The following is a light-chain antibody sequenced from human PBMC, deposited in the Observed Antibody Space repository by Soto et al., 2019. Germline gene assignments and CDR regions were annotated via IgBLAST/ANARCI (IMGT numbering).Light chain of an antibody. V-gene: IGKV3-15*01. CDR3: QQRSNWPSLT. CDR2: GAS. CDR1: QSVSSN. J-gene: IGKJ4*01. Sequence: EIVMTQSPATLSVSPGERATLSCRASQSVSSNLAWYQQKPGQAPRLLIYGASTRATGITARFSGSGSGTEFTLTISSLQSEDSAVYYCQQRSNWPSLTFGGGTKVDIK.